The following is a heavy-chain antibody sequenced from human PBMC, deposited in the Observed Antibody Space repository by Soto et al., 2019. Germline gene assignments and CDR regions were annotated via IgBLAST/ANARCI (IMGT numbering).Heavy chain of an antibody. CDR1: GGTFSSYA. J-gene: IGHJ6*02. V-gene: IGHV1-18*01. CDR2: ISAYNGNT. Sequence: ASVKVSCKASGGTFSSYAISWVRQAPGQGLEWMGWISAYNGNTNYAQKLQGRVTMTTDTSTSTAYMELRSLRSDDTAVYYCAREGHFTVTTASYYYGMDVWGQGTTVTVSS. CDR3: AREGHFTVTTASYYYGMDV. D-gene: IGHD4-4*01.